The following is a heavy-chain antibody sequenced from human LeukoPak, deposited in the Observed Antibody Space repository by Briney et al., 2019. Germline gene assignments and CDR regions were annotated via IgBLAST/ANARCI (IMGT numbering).Heavy chain of an antibody. D-gene: IGHD6-6*01. V-gene: IGHV4-59*01. Sequence: SETLSLTCTVSGGAISNYYWSWIRQPPGKGLEWIGYIYYSGSTNYNPSLRSRVTISVDTSKNQFSLKRSSVTAADTAVYYCARKRFIAAGGFDPWGQGTLVNVPS. CDR1: GGAISNYY. CDR3: ARKRFIAAGGFDP. CDR2: IYYSGST. J-gene: IGHJ5*02.